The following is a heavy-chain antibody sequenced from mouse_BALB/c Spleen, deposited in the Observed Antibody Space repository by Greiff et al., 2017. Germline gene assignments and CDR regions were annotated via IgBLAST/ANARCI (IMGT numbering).Heavy chain of an antibody. J-gene: IGHJ3*01. D-gene: IGHD2-1*01. Sequence: EVMLVESGGGLVQPGGSLRLSCATSGFTFTDYYMSWVRQPPGKALEWLGFIRNKANGYTTEYSASVKGRFTISRDNSQSILYLQMNTLRAEDSATYYCARNGNSGAWFAYWGQGTLVTVSA. CDR2: IRNKANGYTT. CDR3: ARNGNSGAWFAY. CDR1: GFTFTDYY. V-gene: IGHV7-3*02.